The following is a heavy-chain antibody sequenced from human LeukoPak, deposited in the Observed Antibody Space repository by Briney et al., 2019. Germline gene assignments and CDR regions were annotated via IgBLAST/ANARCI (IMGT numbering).Heavy chain of an antibody. Sequence: GSLRLSCSASGFTFISYWMSWVRQAPGKGLEWVANIKQDGSEKYYVDSVKGRFTISRDNAKNSLYLQMNSLRAEDTAVYYCVMVRGGRVDYWGQGTLVTVSS. D-gene: IGHD3-10*01. CDR3: VMVRGGRVDY. CDR2: IKQDGSEK. J-gene: IGHJ4*02. V-gene: IGHV3-7*02. CDR1: GFTFISYW.